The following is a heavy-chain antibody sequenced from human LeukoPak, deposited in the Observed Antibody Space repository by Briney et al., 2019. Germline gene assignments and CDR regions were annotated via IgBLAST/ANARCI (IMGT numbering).Heavy chain of an antibody. CDR1: GGSISSYY. V-gene: IGHV4-4*07. CDR2: IYTSGST. CDR3: ARKRTMIVVVITESWFDP. D-gene: IGHD3-22*01. Sequence: SETLSLTCTVSGGSISSYYWSWIRQPAGKGLEWIWRIYTSGSTNYNPSLKSRVTISVDTSKNQFSLKLSSVTAADTAVYYCARKRTMIVVVITESWFDPWGQGTLVTVSS. J-gene: IGHJ5*02.